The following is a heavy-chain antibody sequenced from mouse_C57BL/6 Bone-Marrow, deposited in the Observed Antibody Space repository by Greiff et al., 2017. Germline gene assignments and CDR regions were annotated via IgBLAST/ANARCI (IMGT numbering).Heavy chain of an antibody. CDR2: IDPETGGT. D-gene: IGHD1-1*01. Sequence: VQLQESGAELVRPGASVTLSCKASGYTFTDYEMHWVKQTPVHGLEWIGAIDPETGGTAYNQKFKGKAILTADKSSSTAYMELRSLTAEDAAVYYCTRYYDGWYFDVWGTGTTVTVSS. CDR3: TRYYDGWYFDV. J-gene: IGHJ1*03. CDR1: GYTFTDYE. V-gene: IGHV1-15*01.